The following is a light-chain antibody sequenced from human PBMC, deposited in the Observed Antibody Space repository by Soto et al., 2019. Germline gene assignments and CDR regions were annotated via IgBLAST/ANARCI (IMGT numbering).Light chain of an antibody. CDR2: SVS. CDR3: QQYKSWPPIT. V-gene: IGKV3-20*01. J-gene: IGKJ1*01. CDR1: QSVSNDY. Sequence: MVLTQSPCTLSLSPGDRATLSCRASQSVSNDYLAWFQQKPGQTPRLLIYSVSSRATGIPDRFSGSGSGTDFTLTISSLKSEDYGVYYCQQYKSWPPITFGQGTKVDIK.